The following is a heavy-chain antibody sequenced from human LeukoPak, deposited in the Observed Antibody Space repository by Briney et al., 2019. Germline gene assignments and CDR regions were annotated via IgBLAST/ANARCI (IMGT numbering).Heavy chain of an antibody. Sequence: GGSLRLSCAGSGFSFSSYGMHWVRQAPGKGLEWMAFIRSDGSNKYYADSVKGRFTISRDNSKNTLYLQMNSLRAEDTAVYYCAFSSYYLQGNYYYMDVWGKGTTVTVSS. V-gene: IGHV3-30*02. CDR2: IRSDGSNK. J-gene: IGHJ6*03. D-gene: IGHD1-26*01. CDR3: AFSSYYLQGNYYYMDV. CDR1: GFSFSSYG.